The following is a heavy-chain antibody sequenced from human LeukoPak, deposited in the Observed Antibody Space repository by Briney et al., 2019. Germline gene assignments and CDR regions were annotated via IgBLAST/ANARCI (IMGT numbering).Heavy chain of an antibody. D-gene: IGHD3-10*01. CDR3: VKDGSGSYYTYYFDY. CDR1: GFTFSRYV. CDR2: ISSNGGST. V-gene: IGHV3-64D*06. J-gene: IGHJ4*02. Sequence: GGSLRLSCSASGFTFSRYVMHWVRQAPGKGLEYVSAISSNGGSTYYADSVKGRFTISRDNSKNTLYLQMSSLRSENTAVYYCVKDGSGSYYTYYFDYWGQGTLVTVSS.